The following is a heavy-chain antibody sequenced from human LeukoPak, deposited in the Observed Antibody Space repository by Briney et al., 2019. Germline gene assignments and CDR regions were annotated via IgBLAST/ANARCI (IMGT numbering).Heavy chain of an antibody. CDR1: GFTFADFA. V-gene: IGHV3-9*03. Sequence: GGSLRLSCVASGFTFADFAMHWVRQAPGKGLEWVSGVSWNSGTIGYADSVKGRSTISRDNAKNSLYLQMNSLGAEDMALYYCAKARSGWYTVGFDYWGQGTLVTVSS. D-gene: IGHD6-19*01. CDR3: AKARSGWYTVGFDY. J-gene: IGHJ4*02. CDR2: VSWNSGTI.